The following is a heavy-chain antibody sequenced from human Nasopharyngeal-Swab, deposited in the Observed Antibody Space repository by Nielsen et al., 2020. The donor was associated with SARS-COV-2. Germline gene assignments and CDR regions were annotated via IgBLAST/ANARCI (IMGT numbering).Heavy chain of an antibody. Sequence: WVRQAPGQRIEWMGWINAGNGNTKYSQKFQGRVTITRDTSASTAYMELSSLRSEDTAVYYCARGQKGEQQLDPPLKTNNWFDPWGQGTLVTVSS. CDR2: INAGNGNT. D-gene: IGHD6-13*01. CDR3: ARGQKGEQQLDPPLKTNNWFDP. V-gene: IGHV1-3*01. J-gene: IGHJ5*02.